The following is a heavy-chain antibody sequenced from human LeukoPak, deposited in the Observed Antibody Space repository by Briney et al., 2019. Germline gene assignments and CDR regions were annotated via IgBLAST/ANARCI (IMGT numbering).Heavy chain of an antibody. Sequence: PGGSLRLPCAVSGFTFSNYWMNWVRQAPGKGLEWVASIGQDGGEKSYVDSVKGRFTISRDNTKNSLYLQMSSLRAEDTAVYYCARDGTAAGLYFDLWGQGTLVTVSS. V-gene: IGHV3-7*01. D-gene: IGHD6-13*01. CDR3: ARDGTAAGLYFDL. CDR2: IGQDGGEK. CDR1: GFTFSNYW. J-gene: IGHJ4*01.